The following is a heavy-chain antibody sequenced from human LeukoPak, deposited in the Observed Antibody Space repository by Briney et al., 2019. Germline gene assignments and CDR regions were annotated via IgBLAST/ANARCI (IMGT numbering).Heavy chain of an antibody. CDR3: ARPGYSGYDFDY. D-gene: IGHD5-12*01. Sequence: SETLSLTCAVYGGSFSGYYWSWIRQPPGKGLEWIGEINHSGSTNYNPSLKSRVTISVDTSKNQFSLKLSSVTAGDTAVYYCARPGYSGYDFDYWGQGTLVTVSS. CDR1: GGSFSGYY. V-gene: IGHV4-34*01. CDR2: INHSGST. J-gene: IGHJ4*02.